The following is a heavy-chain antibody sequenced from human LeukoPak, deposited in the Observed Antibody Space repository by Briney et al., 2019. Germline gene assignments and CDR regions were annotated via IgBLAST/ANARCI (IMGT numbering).Heavy chain of an antibody. CDR2: INHSRTT. CDR1: AGSFSGYY. V-gene: IGHV4-34*01. J-gene: IGHJ6*02. Sequence: SETLSLTCAVYAGSFSGYYWGWNRQPPGNGLEWIGEINHSRTTNSNPSLKSQATIPVDTYKNQFSLKLSSVTAAGTAVYYCASLCRSGPAQLPSQGWGTYYYYGMDVWGQGTTVTVSS. CDR3: ASLCRSGPAQLPSQGWGTYYYYGMDV. D-gene: IGHD2-2*01.